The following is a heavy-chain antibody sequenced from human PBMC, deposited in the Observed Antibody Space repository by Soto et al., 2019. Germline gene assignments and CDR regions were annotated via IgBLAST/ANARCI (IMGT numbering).Heavy chain of an antibody. CDR3: ARGPVHKDIVVVPAAMQYFDY. D-gene: IGHD2-2*01. J-gene: IGHJ4*02. CDR2: INHSGST. Sequence: SETVSLSCAVYGGSFSGYYWGWIRQPPGKGLEWIGEINHSGSTNYNPSLKSRVTISVDTSKNQFSQKLSSVTAADTAVYYCARGPVHKDIVVVPAAMQYFDYWGQGTLVTVSS. V-gene: IGHV4-34*01. CDR1: GGSFSGYY.